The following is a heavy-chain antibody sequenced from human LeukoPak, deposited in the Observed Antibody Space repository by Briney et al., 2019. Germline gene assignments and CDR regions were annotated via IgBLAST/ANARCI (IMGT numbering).Heavy chain of an antibody. D-gene: IGHD3-16*01. Sequence: HTGTSLRLSCAASGFPFSDYGMYWVRQAPGKGLEWLAVISHDGSNKHYADSVKGRITISRDNSMNTLYLQMDSLTAEDTAVYYCAKVRWGSDNALDSWGQGTLVTGSS. V-gene: IGHV3-30*18. J-gene: IGHJ4*02. CDR3: AKVRWGSDNALDS. CDR1: GFPFSDYG. CDR2: ISHDGSNK.